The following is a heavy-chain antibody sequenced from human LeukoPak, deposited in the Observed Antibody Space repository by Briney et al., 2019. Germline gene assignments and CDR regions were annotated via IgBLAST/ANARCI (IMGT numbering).Heavy chain of an antibody. Sequence: PGGSLRLSCAASGFTFSSYAMHWVRQAPGKGLEWVAVKSYDGSNKYYADSVKGRFTISRDNSKNTLYLQMNSLRAEDTAVYYCARFSGSYPYPYYFDYWGQGTLVTVSS. V-gene: IGHV3-30-3*01. J-gene: IGHJ4*02. CDR2: KSYDGSNK. D-gene: IGHD1-26*01. CDR1: GFTFSSYA. CDR3: ARFSGSYPYPYYFDY.